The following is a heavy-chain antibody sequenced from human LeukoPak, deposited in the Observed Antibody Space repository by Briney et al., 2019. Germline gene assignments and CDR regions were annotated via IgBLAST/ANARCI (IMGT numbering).Heavy chain of an antibody. D-gene: IGHD6-13*01. Sequence: SETLSLTCTVSGGSISSYYWSWIRQPPAKGLEWIGYIYYSGSTNYNPSLKSRVTISVDTSKNQFSLRLSSVTAADTAVYYCARLYSSSLGRVFDYWGQGTLVTVSS. CDR2: IYYSGST. CDR3: ARLYSSSLGRVFDY. J-gene: IGHJ4*02. CDR1: GGSISSYY. V-gene: IGHV4-59*01.